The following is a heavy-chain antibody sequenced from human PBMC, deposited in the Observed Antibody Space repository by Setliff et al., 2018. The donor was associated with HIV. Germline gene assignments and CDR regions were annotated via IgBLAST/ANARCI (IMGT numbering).Heavy chain of an antibody. Sequence: ASVKVSCKTSGYNFKAYGISWVRQAPGQGLEWVGWISPYNGDRRFAQKLQGRVTLTSDTSISTAYMELSRLTSDDTALYYCAREGFGNTGDLGMAVLDYWGQGTLVTAPQ. V-gene: IGHV1-18*01. D-gene: IGHD3-16*01. J-gene: IGHJ4*02. CDR2: ISPYNGDR. CDR1: GYNFKAYG. CDR3: AREGFGNTGDLGMAVLDY.